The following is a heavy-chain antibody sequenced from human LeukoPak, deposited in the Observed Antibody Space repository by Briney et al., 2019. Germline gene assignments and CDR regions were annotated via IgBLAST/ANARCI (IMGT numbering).Heavy chain of an antibody. CDR1: GYSFSSYW. CDR2: IFPDDSDT. CDR3: ARQSSLSHAFDI. D-gene: IGHD6-6*01. J-gene: IGHJ3*02. Sequence: GESLKISCKVSGYSFSSYWTGWLRQMPGKGPEWMGIIFPDDSDTRYSPSFQGQVTISADKSISTAYLQWSSLKASDTAMYYCARQSSLSHAFDIWGQGTIVTVSS. V-gene: IGHV5-51*01.